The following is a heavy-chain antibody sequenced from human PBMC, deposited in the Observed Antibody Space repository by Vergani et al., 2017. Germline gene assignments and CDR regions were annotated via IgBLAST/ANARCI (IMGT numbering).Heavy chain of an antibody. CDR1: GFTFSSYG. CDR3: AKSSTPNYGDYVFDY. D-gene: IGHD4-17*01. Sequence: QVQLVESGGGVVQPGRSLRLSCAASGFTFSSYGMHWVRQAPGKGLEWVAVISYDGSNKYYADSVKGRFTISRDNSKNTLYLQMNSLRAEDTAVYYCAKSSTPNYGDYVFDYWGQGTLVTVSS. J-gene: IGHJ4*02. CDR2: ISYDGSNK. V-gene: IGHV3-30*18.